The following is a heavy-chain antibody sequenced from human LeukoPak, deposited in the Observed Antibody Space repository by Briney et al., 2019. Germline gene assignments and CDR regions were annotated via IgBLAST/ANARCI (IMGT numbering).Heavy chain of an antibody. V-gene: IGHV3-23*01. Sequence: GSLRLSCAASGFTFSSYAMTWVRQAPGKGLEWVSAISGSGGSTYYAASVKGRFTISRDNSKNTLYLQMNSLRAEDTAVYYCAKDRYYYDSSALQYYFGYWGQGTLVTVSS. D-gene: IGHD3-22*01. CDR2: ISGSGGST. J-gene: IGHJ4*02. CDR1: GFTFSSYA. CDR3: AKDRYYYDSSALQYYFGY.